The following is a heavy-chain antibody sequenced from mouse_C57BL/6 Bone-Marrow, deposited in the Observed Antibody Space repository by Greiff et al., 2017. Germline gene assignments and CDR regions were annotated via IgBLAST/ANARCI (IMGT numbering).Heavy chain of an antibody. CDR2: IYPGSGST. V-gene: IGHV1-55*01. CDR3: ARRITTVGYFDY. CDR1: GYTFTSYW. J-gene: IGHJ2*01. D-gene: IGHD1-1*01. Sequence: QVQLQQPGAELVKPGASVKMSCKASGYTFTSYWITWVKQRPGQGLEWIGDIYPGSGSTNYNEKFKSKATLTVDTSSSTAYMQLSSLTSEDSAVYYCARRITTVGYFDYWGQGTTRTVSS.